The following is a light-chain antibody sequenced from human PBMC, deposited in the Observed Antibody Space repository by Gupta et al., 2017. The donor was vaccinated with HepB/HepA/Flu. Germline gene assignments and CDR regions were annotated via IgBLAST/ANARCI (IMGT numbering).Light chain of an antibody. CDR3: MQALQTPPWT. CDR2: LGS. Sequence: DIVMTQSPLSLPVTPGEPASISCRSSQSLLHSNGYNYLDWYLQKPGQSPQLLIYLGSNRASGVPDRFSGSGSGTDFTLKISRVEAEDVGDYYCMQALQTPPWTFGQGTKVEIK. V-gene: IGKV2-28*01. J-gene: IGKJ1*01. CDR1: QSLLHSNGYNY.